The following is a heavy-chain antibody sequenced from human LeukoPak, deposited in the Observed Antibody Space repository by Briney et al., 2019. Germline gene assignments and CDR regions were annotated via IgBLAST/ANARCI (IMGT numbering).Heavy chain of an antibody. D-gene: IGHD5-12*01. CDR2: ISGSAVGT. V-gene: IGHV3-23*01. CDR3: TKDPLDY. CDR1: GFTLSSYM. J-gene: IGHJ4*02. Sequence: GGSLRLSCVASGFTLSSYMRSWIRQAPGKGLEWVSAISGSAVGTFYSDSVRGRFTISRDSPKNTLYLQMNSLRVEDTAVYYCTKDPLDYWGQGTLVTVSS.